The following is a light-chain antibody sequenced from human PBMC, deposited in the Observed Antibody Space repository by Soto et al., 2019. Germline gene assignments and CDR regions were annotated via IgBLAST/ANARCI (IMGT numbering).Light chain of an antibody. J-gene: IGLJ2*01. CDR2: DT. CDR3: QSYDSSLSGSV. Sequence: QSVLTQPPSVSGAPGQRITISCTGSNSNIGAGYGVYWYQQLPGTAPKLLIYDTSRPSGVPDRFSGSKSGSSASLAITGLQAEDEADYYCQSYDSSLSGSVFCGGTKLTVL. V-gene: IGLV1-40*01. CDR1: NSNIGAGYG.